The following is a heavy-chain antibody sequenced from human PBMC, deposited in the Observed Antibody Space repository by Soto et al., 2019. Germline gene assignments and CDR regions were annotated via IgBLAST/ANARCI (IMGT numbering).Heavy chain of an antibody. CDR2: INPNSGGT. V-gene: IGHV1-2*02. J-gene: IGHJ6*02. Sequence: ASVKVSCKASGYTFTGYYMHWVRQAPGQGLEWMGWINPNSGGTNYAQKFQGRVTMTRDTSISTAYMELSRLRSDDTAVYYCARDPGSGSFPGDHYYYYGMDVWGQGTTVTVSS. D-gene: IGHD6-6*01. CDR1: GYTFTGYY. CDR3: ARDPGSGSFPGDHYYYYGMDV.